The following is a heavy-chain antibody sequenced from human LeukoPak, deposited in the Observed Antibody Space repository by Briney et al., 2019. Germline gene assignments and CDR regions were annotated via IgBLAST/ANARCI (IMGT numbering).Heavy chain of an antibody. V-gene: IGHV1-8*01. Sequence: ASVTVSFKASGYTFTSYDINWVRQATGQGLEWMGWMNPNSGNTGYAQKFQGRVTMTRNTSISTAYMELSSLRSEDTAVYYCARGRNFDWLLYYFDYWGQGTLVTVSS. CDR1: GYTFTSYD. CDR3: ARGRNFDWLLYYFDY. CDR2: MNPNSGNT. D-gene: IGHD3-9*01. J-gene: IGHJ4*02.